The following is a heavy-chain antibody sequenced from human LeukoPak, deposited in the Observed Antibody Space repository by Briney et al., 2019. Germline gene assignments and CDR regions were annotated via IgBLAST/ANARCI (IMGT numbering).Heavy chain of an antibody. CDR2: INPNSGGT. J-gene: IGHJ5*02. CDR1: GYTFTGYY. V-gene: IGHV1-2*02. D-gene: IGHD4-17*01. CDR3: ARGDDYGDYAPGWDWFDP. Sequence: ASVKVSCKASGYTFTGYYMHWVRQAPGQGVEWMGWINPNSGGTNYAQKFQGRVTMTRDTSISTAYMELSRLRSDDTAVYYCARGDDYGDYAPGWDWFDPWGQGTLVTVSS.